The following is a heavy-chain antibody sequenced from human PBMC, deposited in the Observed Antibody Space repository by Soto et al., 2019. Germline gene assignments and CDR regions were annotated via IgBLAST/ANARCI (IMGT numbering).Heavy chain of an antibody. V-gene: IGHV3-9*01. Sequence: EVQLVESGGGLVQPGRSLRLSCAASGFTFDDYAMHWVRQAPGKGLEWVSGISWNSGSIGYADSVKGRFTISRDNAKNSRYLQMNSLRAEDTALYYCAKSYDILTGEVYYGMDVWGQGTTVTVSS. CDR1: GFTFDDYA. CDR2: ISWNSGSI. CDR3: AKSYDILTGEVYYGMDV. D-gene: IGHD3-9*01. J-gene: IGHJ6*02.